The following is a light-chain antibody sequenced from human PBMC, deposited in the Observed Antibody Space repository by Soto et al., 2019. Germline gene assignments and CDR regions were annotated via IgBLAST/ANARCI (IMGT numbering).Light chain of an antibody. CDR2: GAS. Sequence: ENVLTPYPPTLSFFPGEKATPPSRASQSVSNNYLAWYQQKPGQAPRLLIYGASNRATGIPDRFSGSGSGTDFTLTISRLEPEDFAVYYCQQYGSSGTFGQGTKVDIK. V-gene: IGKV3-20*01. J-gene: IGKJ1*01. CDR3: QQYGSSGT. CDR1: QSVSNNY.